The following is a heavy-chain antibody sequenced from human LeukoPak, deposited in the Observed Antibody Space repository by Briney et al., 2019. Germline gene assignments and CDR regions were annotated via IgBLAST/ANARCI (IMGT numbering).Heavy chain of an antibody. V-gene: IGHV4-59*01. Sequence: PSETLSLTCTVSGASISSYYWSWIRQPPGKGLEWIGYIYYSGSTNYSPSLQSRVTISVDTSRNQFSLKLTSVTAADTAVYYCARDGTSGYFPWHFDLWGRGTLVTVSS. D-gene: IGHD3-22*01. CDR1: GASISSYY. CDR2: IYYSGST. J-gene: IGHJ2*01. CDR3: ARDGTSGYFPWHFDL.